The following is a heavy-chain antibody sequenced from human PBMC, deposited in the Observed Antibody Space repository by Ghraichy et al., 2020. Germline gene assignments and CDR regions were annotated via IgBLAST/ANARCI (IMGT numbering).Heavy chain of an antibody. V-gene: IGHV1-2*06. CDR2: INPNSGGT. J-gene: IGHJ3*02. D-gene: IGHD3-3*01. Sequence: ASVKVSCKASGYTFTGYYMHWVRQAPGQGLEWMGRINPNSGGTNYAQKFQGRVTMTRDTSISTAYMELSRLRSDDTAVYYCASYTVPLSGWSAFDIWGQGKMVTVSS. CDR1: GYTFTGYY. CDR3: ASYTVPLSGWSAFDI.